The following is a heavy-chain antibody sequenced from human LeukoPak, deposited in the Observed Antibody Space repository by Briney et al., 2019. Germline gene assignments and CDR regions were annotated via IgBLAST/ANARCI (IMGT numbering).Heavy chain of an antibody. V-gene: IGHV4-39*01. CDR1: GGSISNNNYF. Sequence: KSSETLSLTCAVSGGSISNNNYFCGWIRQPPGKGLEWIGSLYYSSNTYYNPSLESRVTISVDMSKNQFSLRLNSVTAADTAVYYCASGYSGAYSAWFDPWGQGTLVTVSS. J-gene: IGHJ5*02. CDR3: ASGYSGAYSAWFDP. D-gene: IGHD1-26*01. CDR2: LYYSSNT.